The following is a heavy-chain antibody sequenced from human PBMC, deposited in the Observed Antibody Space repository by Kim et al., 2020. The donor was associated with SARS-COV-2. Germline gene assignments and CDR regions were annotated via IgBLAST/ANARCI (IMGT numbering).Heavy chain of an antibody. D-gene: IGHD6-13*01. CDR2: IMPILATA. Sequence: SVKVSCKASGGSFSSYAISWVRQAPGQGLEWLGGIMPILATAYYAETFQGRVTITADESTSTAYMELSSLDSDDTAVYYCARGSFSSSWSLDYWGQGTL. CDR1: GGSFSSYA. V-gene: IGHV1-69*13. CDR3: ARGSFSSSWSLDY. J-gene: IGHJ4*02.